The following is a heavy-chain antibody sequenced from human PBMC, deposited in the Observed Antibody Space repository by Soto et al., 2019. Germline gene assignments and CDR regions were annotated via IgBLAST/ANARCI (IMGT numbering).Heavy chain of an antibody. CDR2: IYPGDSDT. D-gene: IGHD3-9*01. Sequence: GESLKISCKGSGYSFTSYWIGWVRQMPGKGLEWMGIIYPGDSDTRYSPSFQGQVTISADKSISTAYLQWSSLKASDTAMYYCARVYYDILTGYSYYYYGMDVWGQGTMVTVSS. CDR3: ARVYYDILTGYSYYYYGMDV. V-gene: IGHV5-51*01. CDR1: GYSFTSYW. J-gene: IGHJ6*02.